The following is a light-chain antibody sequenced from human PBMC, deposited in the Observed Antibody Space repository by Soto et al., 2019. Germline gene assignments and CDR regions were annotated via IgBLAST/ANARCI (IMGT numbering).Light chain of an antibody. J-gene: IGLJ1*01. CDR3: SSYTCISTSYV. V-gene: IGLV2-14*01. Sequence: QSALTQPASVSGSPGQSITISCTGTSSDVGSYNYVSWFQQHPGKAPKLMIYEVNNRSSGVSDRFFGSKSGNTASLSISGLQAEAEADYYCSSYTCISTSYVFGTGTKLTVL. CDR1: SSDVGSYNY. CDR2: EVN.